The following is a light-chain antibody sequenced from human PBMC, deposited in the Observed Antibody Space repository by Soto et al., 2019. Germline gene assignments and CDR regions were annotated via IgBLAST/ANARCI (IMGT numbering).Light chain of an antibody. CDR3: HQRDT. CDR2: GAS. Sequence: ETVMSQSPATVSVSPGERATLYCRASRSVSSNLAWYQQKPGQAPRLLMYGASTRATGIPARFSGSVSGTDFTLTNSRLEPGDFAVYYCHQRDTFGQGTKLDI. J-gene: IGKJ1*01. V-gene: IGKV3-15*01. CDR1: RSVSSN.